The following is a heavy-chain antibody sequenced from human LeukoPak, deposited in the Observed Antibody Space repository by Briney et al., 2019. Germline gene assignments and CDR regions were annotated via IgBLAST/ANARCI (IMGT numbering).Heavy chain of an antibody. Sequence: ASVKVSCKASGGTFSSYAISWVRQAPGQGLEWMGGFDPEDGETIYAQKFQGRVTMTEDTSTDTAYMELSSLRSEDTAVYYCATLRWFDPWGQGTLVTVSS. CDR1: GGTFSSYA. J-gene: IGHJ5*02. V-gene: IGHV1-24*01. CDR2: FDPEDGET. CDR3: ATLRWFDP.